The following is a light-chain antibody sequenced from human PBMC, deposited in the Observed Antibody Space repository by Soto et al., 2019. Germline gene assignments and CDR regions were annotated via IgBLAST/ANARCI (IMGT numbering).Light chain of an antibody. CDR2: AAS. CDR1: QGIGSW. V-gene: IGKV1-12*01. Sequence: DTQMTQSPSSVSASVGDRVTITCRASQGIGSWLAWYQQKPGKAPKLLIYAASFLQSGVPSRFSGTGSGTDFTLTIISLQPEDFATYYCQQANSFPLTFGPGTKVDIK. J-gene: IGKJ3*01. CDR3: QQANSFPLT.